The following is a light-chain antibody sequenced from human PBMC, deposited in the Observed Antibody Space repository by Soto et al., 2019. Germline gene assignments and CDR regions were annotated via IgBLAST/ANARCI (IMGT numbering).Light chain of an antibody. Sequence: QSVLTQPPSASGTPGQRVTISCSGSSSNIGSHTVNWYQQLPGTAPKLLIYSNNQRPSGVPDRFSGSKSGTSASLAISGLQSEDETDYYCAAWDDSLSGVIFGGGTKLTVL. CDR3: AAWDDSLSGVI. J-gene: IGLJ2*01. CDR1: SSNIGSHT. V-gene: IGLV1-44*01. CDR2: SNN.